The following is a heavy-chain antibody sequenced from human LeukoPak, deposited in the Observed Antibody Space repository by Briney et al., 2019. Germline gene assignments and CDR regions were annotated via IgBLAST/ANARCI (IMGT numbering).Heavy chain of an antibody. V-gene: IGHV3-11*06. CDR2: ISTTSSFT. J-gene: IGHJ4*02. CDR3: ARGYGDLHC. CDR1: GFTFSDYY. D-gene: IGHD4-17*01. Sequence: TGGSLRLSCAASGFTFSDYYMSWIHQAPGKGLEWISYISTTSSFTNYADSVKGRFTISRDNTKNSLYLQMNTVRADDTAVYYCARGYGDLHCWGQGTLVTVSS.